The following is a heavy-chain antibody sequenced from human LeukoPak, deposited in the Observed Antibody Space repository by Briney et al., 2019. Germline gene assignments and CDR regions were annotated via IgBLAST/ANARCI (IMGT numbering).Heavy chain of an antibody. Sequence: ASVQVSCKASGYTFTTYDFNWVRQASGQGLEWMGWISAYNGNTNYAQKLQGRVTMTTDTSTSTAYMELRSLRSDDTAVYYCARDLYGSGSYWGQGTLVTVSS. CDR1: GYTFTTYD. J-gene: IGHJ4*02. V-gene: IGHV1-18*01. CDR3: ARDLYGSGSY. D-gene: IGHD3-10*01. CDR2: ISAYNGNT.